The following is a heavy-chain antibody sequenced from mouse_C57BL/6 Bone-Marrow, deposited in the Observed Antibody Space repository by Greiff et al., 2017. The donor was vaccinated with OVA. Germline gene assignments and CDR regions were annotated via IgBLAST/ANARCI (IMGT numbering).Heavy chain of an antibody. CDR2: ISDGGSYT. V-gene: IGHV5-4*01. D-gene: IGHD4-1*01. CDR1: GFTFSSYA. J-gene: IGHJ3*01. CDR3: ARVGRAY. Sequence: EVQLVESGGGLVKPGGSLKLSCAASGFTFSSYALSWVRQTPEKRLEWVATISDGGSYTYYPDNVKGRFTISRDNAKNNLYLQMSHLKSEDTAMYYCARVGRAYWGQGTLVTVSA.